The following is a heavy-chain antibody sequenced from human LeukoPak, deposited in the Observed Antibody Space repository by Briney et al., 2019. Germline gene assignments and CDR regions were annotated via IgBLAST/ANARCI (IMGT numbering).Heavy chain of an antibody. V-gene: IGHV3-23*01. D-gene: IGHD1-26*01. CDR2: INNIGGTT. J-gene: IGHJ4*02. CDR3: ARDRGSYGNPYFFDY. Sequence: PGGSLRLSCTASGFTFGTYAMSWVRQAPGKGLEWVSSINNIGGTTYYADSVKGRFTISRDNSKNTLFLQMNSLRAEDTAVYFCARDRGSYGNPYFFDYWGQGTLVTVSS. CDR1: GFTFGTYA.